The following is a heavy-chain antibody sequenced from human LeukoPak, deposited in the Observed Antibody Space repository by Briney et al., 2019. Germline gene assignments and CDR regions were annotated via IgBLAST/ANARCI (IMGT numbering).Heavy chain of an antibody. D-gene: IGHD6-13*01. Sequence: PGGSLRLSCAASGLIFSNYAMSWVRQAPGKGLEWVSALGGSGDSTYYADSVKGRFTISRDNSKNTLYVQMNSLGAEDTAVYYCAKAQSSKYYYFCMDVWGQGTTVTVSS. CDR2: LGGSGDST. CDR3: AKAQSSKYYYFCMDV. J-gene: IGHJ6*02. V-gene: IGHV3-23*01. CDR1: GLIFSNYA.